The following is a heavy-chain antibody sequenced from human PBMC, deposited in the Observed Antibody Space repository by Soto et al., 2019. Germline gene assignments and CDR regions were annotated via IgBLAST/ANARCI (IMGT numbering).Heavy chain of an antibody. J-gene: IGHJ4*02. D-gene: IGHD6-13*01. Sequence: ASVKVSCKASGYTFTSYGISWVRQAPGQGLEGMGWISAYSGSTNYAQKLQGRVTMTTDTSTSTAYIGLRSLRSDDTAVYYCARSIAAAVDFDYWGQGTLVTSPQ. V-gene: IGHV1-18*01. CDR3: ARSIAAAVDFDY. CDR2: ISAYSGST. CDR1: GYTFTSYG.